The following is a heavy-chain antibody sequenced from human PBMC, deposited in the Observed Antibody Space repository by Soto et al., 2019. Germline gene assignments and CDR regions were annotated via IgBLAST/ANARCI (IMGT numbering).Heavy chain of an antibody. D-gene: IGHD3-22*01. CDR1: GFTFSSYA. V-gene: IGHV3-23*01. CDR2: ISGSGGST. J-gene: IGHJ6*02. Sequence: PGGSLRLSCAASGFTFSSYAMSWVRQAPGKGLEWVSAISGSGGSTYYADSVKGRFTISRDNSKNTLYLQMNSLRAEDTAVYYCAKRLLGGGALSYYYYGMDVWGQGTTVTVSS. CDR3: AKRLLGGGALSYYYYGMDV.